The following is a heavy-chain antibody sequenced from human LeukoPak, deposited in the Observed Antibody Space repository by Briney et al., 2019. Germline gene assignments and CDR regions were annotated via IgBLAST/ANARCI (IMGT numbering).Heavy chain of an antibody. Sequence: GGSLRLSCAASGFTFSRYAMHWVRQAPGKGMEGVAIVWYDGSNENYVDSVKGRFTISRDNAKNTLYLQMNSLGAEDTAVYFCARGDTAMGSLDYWGQGILVTVSS. CDR1: GFTFSRYA. V-gene: IGHV3-33*01. D-gene: IGHD5-18*01. J-gene: IGHJ4*02. CDR3: ARGDTAMGSLDY. CDR2: VWYDGSNE.